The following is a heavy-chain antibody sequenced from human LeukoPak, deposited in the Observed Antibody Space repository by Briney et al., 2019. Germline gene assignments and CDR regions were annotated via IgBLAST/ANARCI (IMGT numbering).Heavy chain of an antibody. CDR1: GGSISSSSYY. CDR3: ARHNITIFGVVITRHDAFDI. CDR2: IYYSGST. D-gene: IGHD3-3*01. J-gene: IGHJ3*02. V-gene: IGHV4-39*01. Sequence: SETLSLTCTVSGGSISSSSYYWGWIRQPPGKGLEWIGSIYYSGSTYYNPSLKSRVTISVDTSKNQFSLKLSSVTAADTAVYYCARHNITIFGVVITRHDAFDIWGQGTMVTVSS.